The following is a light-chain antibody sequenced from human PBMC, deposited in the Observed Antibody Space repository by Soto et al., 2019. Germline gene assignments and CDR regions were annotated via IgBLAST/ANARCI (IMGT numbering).Light chain of an antibody. Sequence: DFQMTQSPSTLSASVGDRVTITCRASQNIRSRLAWFQQKPGKAPKLLIYDASTLESGVPSRFSGSGSGTEFTLTISSLQTDDFATYYCQQYNSYSSWTFGQGTKVDIK. J-gene: IGKJ1*01. V-gene: IGKV1-5*01. CDR1: QNIRSR. CDR3: QQYNSYSSWT. CDR2: DAS.